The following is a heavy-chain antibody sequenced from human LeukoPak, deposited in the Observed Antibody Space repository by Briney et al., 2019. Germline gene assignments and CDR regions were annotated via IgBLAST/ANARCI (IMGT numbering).Heavy chain of an antibody. J-gene: IGHJ4*02. D-gene: IGHD6-13*01. CDR3: AKEGRSYSRGGYFDY. Sequence: GGSLRLSCAASGFTFSSYSMNWVRQAPGKGLEWVSYISSSSSTIYYADSVKGRFTISRDNAKNSLYLQMNSLRAEDTAVYYCAKEGRSYSRGGYFDYWGQGTLVTVSS. V-gene: IGHV3-48*01. CDR2: ISSSSSTI. CDR1: GFTFSSYS.